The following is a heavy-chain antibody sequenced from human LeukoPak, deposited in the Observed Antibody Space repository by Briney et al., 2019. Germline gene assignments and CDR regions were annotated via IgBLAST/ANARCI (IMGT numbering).Heavy chain of an antibody. CDR3: ARGSAMVRGSQAYYYYMDV. J-gene: IGHJ6*03. D-gene: IGHD3-10*01. V-gene: IGHV3-21*01. Sequence: PGGSLRLSCAASGFTFSSYSMNWVRQAPGKGLEWVSSISSSSSYIYYADSVKGRFTISRDNAKNSLYLQMNSLRAEDTAVYYCARGSAMVRGSQAYYYYMDVWGKGATVTVSS. CDR1: GFTFSSYS. CDR2: ISSSSSYI.